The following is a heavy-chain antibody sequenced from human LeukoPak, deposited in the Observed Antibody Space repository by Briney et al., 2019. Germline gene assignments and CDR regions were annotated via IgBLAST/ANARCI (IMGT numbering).Heavy chain of an antibody. CDR1: GSSISSYY. V-gene: IGHV4-59*01. Sequence: PSETLSLTCTVSGSSISSYYWSWIRQPPGKGLEWIGYIYYSGSTNYNPSLKSRVTISVDTSKNQFSLKLSSVTAADTAVYYCARGGRSPVDYWGQGTLVTVSS. CDR2: IYYSGST. CDR3: ARGGRSPVDY. J-gene: IGHJ4*02. D-gene: IGHD1-1*01.